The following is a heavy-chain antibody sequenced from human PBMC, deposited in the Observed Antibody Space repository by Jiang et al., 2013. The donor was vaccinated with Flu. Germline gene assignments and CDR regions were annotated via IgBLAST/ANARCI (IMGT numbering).Heavy chain of an antibody. D-gene: IGHD6-19*01. V-gene: IGHV5-10-1*01. CDR3: VRHAFGYSGWHYFDD. CDR1: GYIFTDYW. Sequence: LRISCKGSGYIFTDYWITWVRQMPGKGLEWMGRIDPRSSYTTYSPSFQGHVIISADKSITTAYLHWSSLTASDTAIYYCVRHAFGYSGWHYFDDWGQGTLVTVSS. J-gene: IGHJ4*02. CDR2: IDPRSSYT.